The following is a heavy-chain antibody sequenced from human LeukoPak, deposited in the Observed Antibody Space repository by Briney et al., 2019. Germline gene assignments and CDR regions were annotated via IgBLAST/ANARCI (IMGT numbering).Heavy chain of an antibody. D-gene: IGHD5-24*01. V-gene: IGHV1-2*02. CDR2: INPNSGGT. CDR3: ARRRRDGYNSYYFDY. J-gene: IGHJ4*02. CDR1: GYTFTGYY. Sequence: ASVKVSCKASGYTFTGYYMHWVRQAPGQGLELMGWINPNSGGTNYAQKFQGRVTMTRDTSISTAYMELSRLRSDDTAVYYCARRRRDGYNSYYFDYWGQGTLVTVSS.